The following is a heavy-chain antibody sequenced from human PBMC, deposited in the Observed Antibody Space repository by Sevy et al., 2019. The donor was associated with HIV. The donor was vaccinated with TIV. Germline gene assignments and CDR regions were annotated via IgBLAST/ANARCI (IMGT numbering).Heavy chain of an antibody. CDR2: IKQDGSEK. J-gene: IGHJ4*02. V-gene: IGHV3-7*01. D-gene: IGHD6-13*01. CDR1: GFTFSSYW. CDR3: ARVGSSWYGDY. Sequence: GESLKISCAASGFTFSSYWMSWVRQAPGKGLEWVANIKQDGSEKYYVDSVKGRFTISRDNAKNSLYLQMNSLRAEDTAVYYCARVGSSWYGDYWGQGTLVTVSS.